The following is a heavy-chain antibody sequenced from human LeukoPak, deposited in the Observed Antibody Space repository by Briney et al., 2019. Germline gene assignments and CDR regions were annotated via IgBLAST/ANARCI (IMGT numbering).Heavy chain of an antibody. J-gene: IGHJ4*02. V-gene: IGHV3-21*01. CDR1: GFTFSSYS. CDR3: ARAQYCSSTSCYLPFDY. D-gene: IGHD2-2*01. CDR2: ISSSSSYI. Sequence: GGSLRLSRAASGFTFSSYSMNWVRQAPGKGLEWVSSISSSSSYIYYADSVKGRFTISRDNAKNSLYLQMNSLRAEDTAVYYCARAQYCSSTSCYLPFDYWGQGTLVTVSS.